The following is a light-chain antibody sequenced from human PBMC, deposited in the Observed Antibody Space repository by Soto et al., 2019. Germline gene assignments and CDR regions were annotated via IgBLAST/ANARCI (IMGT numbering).Light chain of an antibody. CDR2: DNN. V-gene: IGLV1-51*01. CDR3: GTWDSSLSAGV. J-gene: IGLJ2*01. Sequence: QSVLTQPPSVSADPGQKVTISCSGSSSNIGNNYVSWYQQLPGTAPKLLIYDNNKRPSVIPDRFSGSKSGTSATLGITGLQTGDEADYYCGTWDSSLSAGVFGGGTKLTVL. CDR1: SSNIGNNY.